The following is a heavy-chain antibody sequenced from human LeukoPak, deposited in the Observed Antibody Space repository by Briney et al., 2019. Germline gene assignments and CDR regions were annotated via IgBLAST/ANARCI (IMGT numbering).Heavy chain of an antibody. Sequence: SETLSLTCTVSGGSISSYYWSWIRQPPGKGLEWIGYIYTSGSTNYNPSLKSQVTISVDTSKNQFSLKLSSVTAADTAVYYCAGRNYGDYADRYWGQGTLVTVSS. CDR2: IYTSGST. J-gene: IGHJ4*02. V-gene: IGHV4-4*09. CDR1: GGSISSYY. D-gene: IGHD4-17*01. CDR3: AGRNYGDYADRY.